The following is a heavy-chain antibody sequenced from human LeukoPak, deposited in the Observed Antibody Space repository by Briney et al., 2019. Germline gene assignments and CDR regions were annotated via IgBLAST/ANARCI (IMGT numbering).Heavy chain of an antibody. Sequence: PSETLSLTCTVSGGSISSYYWSWIRQPPGKGLEWIGYIYTSGSTNYNPSLKSRVTISVDTSKNQFSLKLSSVTATDTAVYYCARHRYGGKFDYWGQGTLVTVSS. CDR3: ARHRYGGKFDY. CDR1: GGSISSYY. V-gene: IGHV4-59*08. D-gene: IGHD3-16*01. J-gene: IGHJ4*02. CDR2: IYTSGST.